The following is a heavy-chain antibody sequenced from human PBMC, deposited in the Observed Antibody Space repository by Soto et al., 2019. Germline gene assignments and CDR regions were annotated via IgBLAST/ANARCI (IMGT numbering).Heavy chain of an antibody. D-gene: IGHD5-18*01. V-gene: IGHV4-59*01. CDR1: GGSISSYY. J-gene: IGHJ6*03. CDR2: IYYSGST. CDR3: ARVLYMVNYMDV. Sequence: SETLSLTCTVSGGSISSYYWSWIWQPPGKGLEWIGYIYYSGSTNYNPSLKSRVTISVDTSKNQFSLKLSSVTAADTAVYYCARVLYMVNYMDVWGKGTTVTVSS.